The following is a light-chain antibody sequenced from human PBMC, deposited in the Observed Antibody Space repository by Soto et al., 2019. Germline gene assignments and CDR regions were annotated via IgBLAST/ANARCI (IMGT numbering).Light chain of an antibody. CDR2: GAS. J-gene: IGKJ3*01. CDR1: QSVSSSY. CDR3: QQYNNWPPIT. V-gene: IGKV3-20*01. Sequence: EIVLTQSPGTLSLSPGERATLSCRASQSVSSSYLAWYQQKPGQAPRLLIYGASSRATGIPDRFSGSGSGTDFTLTISRLEPEDFAVYYCQQYNNWPPITFGHGTKVDN.